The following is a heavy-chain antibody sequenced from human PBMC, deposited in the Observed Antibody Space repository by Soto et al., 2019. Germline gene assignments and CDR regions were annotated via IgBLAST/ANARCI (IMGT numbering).Heavy chain of an antibody. CDR3: AMTRTHFYNDGMDV. CDR1: GLTVSSKY. V-gene: IGHV3-66*01. J-gene: IGHJ6*02. Sequence: EVQLVESGGGLVQPGGSLRLSCAVSGLTVSSKYMSWVRQAPGKGLEWVSSVYSTGSKYYADSVKGRFTISRDDSKNTLSLQMNSLRAEDTALYYCAMTRTHFYNDGMDVWGQGTTVTVSS. D-gene: IGHD3-3*02. CDR2: VYSTGSK.